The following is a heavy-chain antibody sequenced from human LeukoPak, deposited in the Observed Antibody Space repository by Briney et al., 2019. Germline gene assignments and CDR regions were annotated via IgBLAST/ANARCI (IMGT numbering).Heavy chain of an antibody. CDR1: GYTLTSYG. D-gene: IGHD5-12*01. V-gene: IGHV1-18*01. Sequence: ASVKVSCKASGYTLTSYGICWVRQAPGQGLEWMGWISAYNGNTKYAQTLQGRVTMTTDTSTSTAYMELRSLRSDDTAVYYCTSTGYSGHDPLHYWGRGTLVTVSS. J-gene: IGHJ4*02. CDR2: ISAYNGNT. CDR3: TSTGYSGHDPLHY.